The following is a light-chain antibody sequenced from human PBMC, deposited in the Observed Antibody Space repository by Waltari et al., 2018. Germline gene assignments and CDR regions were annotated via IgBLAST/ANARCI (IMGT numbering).Light chain of an antibody. Sequence: VLTQSPVTLSLSAGERASLSCRAIESVYKYLAWYQQRPGQPPRLLIYDTSNRAAGVPGRFSGSGYGTDFTLTITSLEAEDFAVYFCQQGSILPLTFGGGTRVEIK. CDR2: DTS. J-gene: IGKJ4*01. V-gene: IGKV3-11*01. CDR3: QQGSILPLT. CDR1: ESVYKY.